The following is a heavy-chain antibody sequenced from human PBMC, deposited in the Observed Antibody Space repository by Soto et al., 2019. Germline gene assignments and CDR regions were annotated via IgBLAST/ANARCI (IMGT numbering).Heavy chain of an antibody. CDR2: ISYDGSNK. Sequence: SLRLSCAASGFTFSSYAMHWVRQAPGKGLEWVAVISYDGSNKYYADSVKGRFTISRDNSKNTLYLQMNSLRAEDTAVYYCARGDCSSTSCYLYYYYGMDVWGQGTTVTVSS. D-gene: IGHD2-2*01. V-gene: IGHV3-30-3*01. J-gene: IGHJ6*02. CDR3: ARGDCSSTSCYLYYYYGMDV. CDR1: GFTFSSYA.